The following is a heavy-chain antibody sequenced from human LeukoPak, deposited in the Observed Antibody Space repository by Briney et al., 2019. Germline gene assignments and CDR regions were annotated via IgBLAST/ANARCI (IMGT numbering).Heavy chain of an antibody. D-gene: IGHD1-26*01. CDR2: ISYDGSNK. J-gene: IGHJ4*02. CDR3: AKEDSGSYDALDY. Sequence: PGGSLTLSCAASGFTFSSYGMHWLRQAPGKGLEWVAVISYDGSNKYYADSVKGRFTISRDNSKNTLYLQMNSLRAEDTAVYYCAKEDSGSYDALDYWGQGTLVTVSS. CDR1: GFTFSSYG. V-gene: IGHV3-30*18.